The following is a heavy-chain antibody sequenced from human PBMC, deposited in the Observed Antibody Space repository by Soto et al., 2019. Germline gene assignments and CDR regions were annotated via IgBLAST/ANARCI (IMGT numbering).Heavy chain of an antibody. J-gene: IGHJ5*02. CDR3: ARLIGWSNYNYFEP. CDR1: VGSISSTTFY. Sequence: SETLSLTCSFSVGSISSTTFYCGWIHQPPRQGLELIGSISYRGSTSYNPSLKSRVTISVDTSKNQFSLRLTSVTAADTAVYYCARLIGWSNYNYFEPWGQGTLVIVS. CDR2: ISYRGST. D-gene: IGHD6-19*01. V-gene: IGHV4-39*01.